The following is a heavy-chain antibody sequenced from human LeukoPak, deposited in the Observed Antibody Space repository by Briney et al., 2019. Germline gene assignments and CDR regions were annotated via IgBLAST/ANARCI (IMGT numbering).Heavy chain of an antibody. D-gene: IGHD1-26*01. CDR3: ARDISGTNSGGFDY. CDR2: INWNGGST. J-gene: IGHJ4*02. V-gene: IGHV3-20*04. CDR1: GFTFDDYG. Sequence: PGGSLRLSCAASGFTFDDYGMSWVRQAPGKGLEWVSDINWNGGSTGYADSVKGRFTISRDNAKNSLYLQMNSLRAEDTALYYCARDISGTNSGGFDYWGQGTLVTVSS.